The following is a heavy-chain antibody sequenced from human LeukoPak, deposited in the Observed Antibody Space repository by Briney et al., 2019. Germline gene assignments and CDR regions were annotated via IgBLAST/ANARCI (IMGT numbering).Heavy chain of an antibody. J-gene: IGHJ3*02. CDR1: GGSISSSSYY. V-gene: IGHV4-39*02. CDR2: IYFSGST. Sequence: SETLSLTCTVSGGSISSSSYYWGWIRQPPGKGLEWIGSIYFSGSTYYNPSLKSRVTISVDTSKNQFSLKLSSVTAADTAVYYCAREGVGRDGYDDAFDIWGQGTMVTVSS. CDR3: AREGVGRDGYDDAFDI. D-gene: IGHD5-24*01.